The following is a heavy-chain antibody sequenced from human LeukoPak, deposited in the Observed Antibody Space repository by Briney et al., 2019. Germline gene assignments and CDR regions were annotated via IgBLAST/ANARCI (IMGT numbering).Heavy chain of an antibody. CDR1: GDLISHSTTNY. CDR2: IYYSGTT. Sequence: SETLSLTCTVSGDLISHSTTNYWAWIRQPPGKGLEWIGSIYYSGTTYYNASLESRVTVSVDTFKNQFSLKVNSMSAADTAVYFCARQPVVNRGAVASNFDYWGQGTLVTVSS. CDR3: ARQPVVNRGAVASNFDY. D-gene: IGHD6-19*01. J-gene: IGHJ4*02. V-gene: IGHV4-39*01.